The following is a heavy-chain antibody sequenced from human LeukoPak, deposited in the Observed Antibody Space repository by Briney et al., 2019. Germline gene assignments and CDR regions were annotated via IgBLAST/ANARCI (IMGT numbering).Heavy chain of an antibody. D-gene: IGHD3-10*01. CDR1: GFTFSSYG. CDR3: AKAWGYQITMVRGPPFDY. Sequence: PGGSLRLSCAASGFTFSSYGMHWVRQAPGKGLEWVAFIRYDGSNKYYADSVKGRFTISRDNSKNTLYLQMNSLRAEDTAVYYCAKAWGYQITMVRGPPFDYWGQGTLVTVSS. CDR2: IRYDGSNK. J-gene: IGHJ4*02. V-gene: IGHV3-30*02.